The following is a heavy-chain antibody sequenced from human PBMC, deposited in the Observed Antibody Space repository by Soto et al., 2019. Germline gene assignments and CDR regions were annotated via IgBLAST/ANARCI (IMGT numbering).Heavy chain of an antibody. CDR2: VYYSGST. Sequence: SETLSLTCTVSGGSASSSSYYWGWVRQPPGKGLEWIGSVYYSGSTYYNPSLESRVTISVDTSKNQFSLKLMSVSAADTAVYYCARLIGDYVPYFQHWGQGTPVTVSS. D-gene: IGHD4-17*01. CDR3: ARLIGDYVPYFQH. CDR1: GGSASSSSYY. J-gene: IGHJ1*01. V-gene: IGHV4-39*01.